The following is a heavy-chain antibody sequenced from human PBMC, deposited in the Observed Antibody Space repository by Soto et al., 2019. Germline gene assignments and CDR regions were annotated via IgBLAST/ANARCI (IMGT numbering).Heavy chain of an antibody. Sequence: SGPTLVKPTQTLTLTCTFSGFSLSTSGVGVGWIRQPPGKALEWLALIYWNDDKRYSPSRKSRLTIPKDTSKNQVVLTMTNMDPVDTATYYCAHSGGYDILTGLGLNWFDPWGQGTLVTVSS. CDR3: AHSGGYDILTGLGLNWFDP. J-gene: IGHJ5*02. CDR2: IYWNDDK. V-gene: IGHV2-5*01. CDR1: GFSLSTSGVG. D-gene: IGHD3-9*01.